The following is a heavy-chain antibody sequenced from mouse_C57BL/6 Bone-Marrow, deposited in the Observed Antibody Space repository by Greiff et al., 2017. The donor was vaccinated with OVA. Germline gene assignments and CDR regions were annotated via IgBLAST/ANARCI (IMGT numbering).Heavy chain of an antibody. Sequence: QVQLQQPGAELVKPGASVKLSCKASGYTFTSYWMQWVKQRPGQGLEWIGEIDPSDSYTNYNQKFKGKATLTVDTSSSTAYMQLISLTSEDSAVYYCARWGSMDYWGQGTSVTVSA. CDR1: GYTFTSYW. CDR2: IDPSDSYT. V-gene: IGHV1-50*01. J-gene: IGHJ4*01. CDR3: ARWGSMDY.